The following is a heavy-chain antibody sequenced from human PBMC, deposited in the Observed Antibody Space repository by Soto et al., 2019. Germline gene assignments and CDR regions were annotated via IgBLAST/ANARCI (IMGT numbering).Heavy chain of an antibody. CDR2: IWYDGSNK. J-gene: IGHJ6*02. D-gene: IGHD2-2*01. V-gene: IGHV3-33*01. CDR3: ARSIVPGYYYYGMDV. Sequence: GGSLRLSCAASGFTFSSYGMHWVRQAPGKGLEWVAVIWYDGSNKYYADSVKGRFTISRDNSKNTLYLQMNSLRAEDTAVYYCARSIVPGYYYYGMDVWGQGTTVTVSS. CDR1: GFTFSSYG.